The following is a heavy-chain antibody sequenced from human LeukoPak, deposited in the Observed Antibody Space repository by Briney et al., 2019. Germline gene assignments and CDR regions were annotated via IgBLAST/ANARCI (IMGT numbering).Heavy chain of an antibody. Sequence: SLRLSCAASGFTFDDYAMHWVRQAPGKGLEWVSGISWNSGSIGYADSVKGRFTISRDNAKNSLYLQMNSLRAEDTALYYCAKDSGWELQSGYFDYWGQGTLVTVSS. CDR3: AKDSGWELQSGYFDY. V-gene: IGHV3-9*01. J-gene: IGHJ4*02. CDR1: GFTFDDYA. CDR2: ISWNSGSI. D-gene: IGHD1-26*01.